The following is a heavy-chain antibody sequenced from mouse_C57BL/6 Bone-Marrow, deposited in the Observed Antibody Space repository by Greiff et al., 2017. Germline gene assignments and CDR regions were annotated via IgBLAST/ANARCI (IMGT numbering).Heavy chain of an antibody. CDR1: GYTFTSYG. V-gene: IGHV1-81*01. Sequence: QVQLQQSGAELARPGASVKLSCKASGYTFTSYGISWVKQRTGQGLEWIGEIYPRSGNTSYNEKFKGKATLTADKSSSTAYMELRSLTSEDSAVYFCAFYGSSYDWYFDVWGTGTTVTVSS. D-gene: IGHD1-1*01. CDR3: AFYGSSYDWYFDV. CDR2: IYPRSGNT. J-gene: IGHJ1*03.